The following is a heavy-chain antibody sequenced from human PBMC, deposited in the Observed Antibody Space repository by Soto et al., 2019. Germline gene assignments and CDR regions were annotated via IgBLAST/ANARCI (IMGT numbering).Heavy chain of an antibody. D-gene: IGHD5-18*01. CDR2: INTNTGEI. J-gene: IGHJ4*02. CDR3: ARGRKQRWSPYYFDY. Sequence: QVQLVQSGAEVKKPGASVKVSCKASGYTFTGNYMNWMRQATGQGLEWMGWINTNTGEIKYAQKFQARVTMTRDTSITTAYMELSRLRFDDTAVYFFARGRKQRWSPYYFDYWGQGTLVTVSS. CDR1: GYTFTGNY. V-gene: IGHV1-2*02.